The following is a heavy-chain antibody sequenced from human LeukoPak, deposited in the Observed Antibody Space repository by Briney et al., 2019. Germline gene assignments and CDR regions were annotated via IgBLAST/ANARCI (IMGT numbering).Heavy chain of an antibody. V-gene: IGHV3-48*01. CDR3: VRVIVDDYNSRPSDY. CDR1: GFTFSSYS. CDR2: ISSGSSTI. J-gene: IGHJ4*02. Sequence: PGGSLRLSCAASGFTFSSYSMNWVRQAPGKGLEWVSYISSGSSTIYYADSVKGRFTISRDNAKNSLYLQVNSLRAEDTAVYYCVRVIVDDYNSRPSDYWGQGTLSPSPQ. D-gene: IGHD5-24*01.